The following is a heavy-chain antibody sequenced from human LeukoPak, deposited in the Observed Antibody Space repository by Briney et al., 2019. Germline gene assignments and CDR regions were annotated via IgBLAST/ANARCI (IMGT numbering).Heavy chain of an antibody. J-gene: IGHJ4*02. CDR1: NYSISSGYY. CDR2: IDHSGST. D-gene: IGHD3-16*02. CDR3: ARQTRNPSPRRYDYVWGSYRYTRGTFDY. V-gene: IGHV4-38-2*02. Sequence: SETLSLTYTVSNYSISSGYYWGWIRQPPGKGLEWIGSIDHSGSTYYNPSLKSRVTISVDTSKNQFSLKLSSVTAADTAVYYCARQTRNPSPRRYDYVWGSYRYTRGTFDYWGQGTLVTVSS.